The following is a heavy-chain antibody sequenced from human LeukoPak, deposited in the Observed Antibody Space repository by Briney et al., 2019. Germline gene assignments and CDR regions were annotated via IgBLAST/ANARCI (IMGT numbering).Heavy chain of an antibody. V-gene: IGHV3-30*03. CDR2: ISYDGSNK. Sequence: GGSLRLSCAASGFTFSSYGMHWVRQAPGKGLEWVAVISYDGSNKYYADSVKGRFTISRDNSKNTLYLQMNSLRAEDTAVYYCARASVGYYGSGSYYTFDYWGQGTLVTVSS. CDR1: GFTFSSYG. CDR3: ARASVGYYGSGSYYTFDY. D-gene: IGHD3-10*01. J-gene: IGHJ4*02.